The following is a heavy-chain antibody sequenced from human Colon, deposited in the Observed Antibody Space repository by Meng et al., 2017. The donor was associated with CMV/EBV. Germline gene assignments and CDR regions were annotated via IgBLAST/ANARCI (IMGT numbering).Heavy chain of an antibody. J-gene: IGHJ6*02. CDR1: GGSISSGDYY. CDR2: IYYSGST. CDR3: AREEYSSSNYYGMDV. V-gene: IGHV4-30-4*08. Sequence: CTVSGGSISSGDYYWSWIRQPPGKGLEWIGYIYYSGSTYYNPSLKSRVTISVYTSKNQFSLKLSSVTAADTAVYYCAREEYSSSNYYGMDVRGQGTTVTVSS. D-gene: IGHD6-6*01.